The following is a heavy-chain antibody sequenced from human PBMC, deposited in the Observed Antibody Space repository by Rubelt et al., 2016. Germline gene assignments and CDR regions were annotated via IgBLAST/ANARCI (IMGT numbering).Heavy chain of an antibody. D-gene: IGHD2-21*01. J-gene: IGHJ4*02. CDR2: IYCSGIT. CDR3: ARVNIVVGASANFGV. Sequence: QLQLQESGPGLVKPSETLSLTCSVSGGSISIGNYYWGWIRQPPGKGLEWIGSIYCSGITYYNPSLKSRVTISVDTSKNQFSAEHSGVNAAETAGYCRARVNIVVGASANFGVWGQGTLVNVSS. CDR1: GGSISIGNYY. V-gene: IGHV4-39*07.